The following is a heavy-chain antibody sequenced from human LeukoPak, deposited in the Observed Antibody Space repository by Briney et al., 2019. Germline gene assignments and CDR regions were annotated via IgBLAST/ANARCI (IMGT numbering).Heavy chain of an antibody. D-gene: IGHD4-23*01. CDR2: ISGSGGST. Sequence: PGGSLRLSCAASGFTFSSYAMSWVRQAPGKGLEWVSAISGSGGSTYYADSVKGRFTTSRDNSKNTLYLQMNSLRAEDTAVYYCAKGPTTVVGGGYFDYWGQGTLVTVSS. J-gene: IGHJ4*02. CDR3: AKGPTTVVGGGYFDY. CDR1: GFTFSSYA. V-gene: IGHV3-23*01.